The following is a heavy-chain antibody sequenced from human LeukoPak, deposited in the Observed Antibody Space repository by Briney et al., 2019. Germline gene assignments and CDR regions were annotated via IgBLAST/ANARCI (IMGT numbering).Heavy chain of an antibody. V-gene: IGHV4-59*01. J-gene: IGHJ6*03. D-gene: IGHD5-18*01. CDR1: GGSISSYY. CDR2: IYYSGST. Sequence: SETLSLTCTVSGGSISSYYWSWIRQPPGKGLEWIGYIYYSGSTNYNPSLKSRVTISVDSSKNQFSLKLSSVTAADTAVYARTTEGGYTYDYFYYYYMDVWGKGTTVTISS. CDR3: TTEGGYTYDYFYYYYMDV.